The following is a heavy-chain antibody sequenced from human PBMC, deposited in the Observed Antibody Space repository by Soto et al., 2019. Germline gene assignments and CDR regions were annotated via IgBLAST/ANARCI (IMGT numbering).Heavy chain of an antibody. CDR1: GFTFSSYA. D-gene: IGHD5-18*01. J-gene: IGHJ4*02. CDR2: ISGSGGST. Sequence: GGSLRLSCAASGFTFSSYAMSWVRQAPGKGLEWVSAISGSGGSTYYADSVKGRFTISRDNSKNTLYLQMNSLRAEDTAVYYCAKAWGKGTAMVPSYFDYWGQGTLVTVSS. CDR3: AKAWGKGTAMVPSYFDY. V-gene: IGHV3-23*01.